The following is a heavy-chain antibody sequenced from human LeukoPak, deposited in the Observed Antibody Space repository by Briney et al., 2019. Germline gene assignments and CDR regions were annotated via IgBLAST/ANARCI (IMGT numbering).Heavy chain of an antibody. D-gene: IGHD2-2*01. V-gene: IGHV3-30*18. Sequence: PGRSLRLSCAASGFTFSSYGMHWVRQAPGKGLEWVAVISYDGCNKYYADSVKGRFTISRDNSKNTLYLQMNSLRAEDTAVYYCAKGIEVVPAATYGWFDPWGQGTLVTVSS. CDR3: AKGIEVVPAATYGWFDP. CDR1: GFTFSSYG. CDR2: ISYDGCNK. J-gene: IGHJ5*02.